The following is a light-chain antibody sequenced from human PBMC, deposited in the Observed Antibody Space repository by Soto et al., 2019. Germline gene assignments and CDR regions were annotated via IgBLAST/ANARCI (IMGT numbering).Light chain of an antibody. V-gene: IGKV3-15*01. J-gene: IGKJ5*01. Sequence: IVMTQSPATLSVSPGDRVALSCRASQSVSSNLAWYQQKPGQAPRLLIFGASTRATGIPARFSGSGSGTEFTLTISSLQSEDFAVYYCQQYNKWPPITFGQGTRLEIK. CDR2: GAS. CDR1: QSVSSN. CDR3: QQYNKWPPIT.